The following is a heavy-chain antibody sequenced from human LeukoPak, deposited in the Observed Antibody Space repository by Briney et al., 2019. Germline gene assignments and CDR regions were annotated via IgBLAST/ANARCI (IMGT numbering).Heavy chain of an antibody. V-gene: IGHV4-59*12. Sequence: SETLSLTCTVSGGSIGSYYWSWIRQPAGKGLEWIGYIYHSGSTYYNPSLKSRVTISVDRSKNQFSLKLSSVTAADTAVYYCARGRWSGSYSDYWGQGTLVTVSS. D-gene: IGHD1-26*01. CDR2: IYHSGST. J-gene: IGHJ4*02. CDR1: GGSIGSYY. CDR3: ARGRWSGSYSDY.